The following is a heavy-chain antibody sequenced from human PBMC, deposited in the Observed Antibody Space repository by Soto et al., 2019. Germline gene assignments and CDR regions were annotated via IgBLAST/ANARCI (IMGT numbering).Heavy chain of an antibody. CDR2: ISSSSSYI. J-gene: IGHJ6*02. D-gene: IGHD3-10*01. CDR3: ARDSSTKIRYYYYGMDV. Sequence: PGGSLRLSCAASGFTFSSYIMNWVRQAPGKGLEWVSSISSSSSYIYYADSVKGRFTISRDNAKNSLYLQMNSLRAEDTAVYYCARDSSTKIRYYYYGMDVWGQGTTVTV. V-gene: IGHV3-21*01. CDR1: GFTFSSYI.